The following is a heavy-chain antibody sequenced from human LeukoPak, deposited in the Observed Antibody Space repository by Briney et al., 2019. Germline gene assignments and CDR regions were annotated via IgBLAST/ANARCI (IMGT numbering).Heavy chain of an antibody. CDR3: ARDRPISDYDILTGYTYYYYGMDV. D-gene: IGHD3-9*01. CDR2: INPNSGGT. Sequence: ASVKVSCKASGYTFTGYYMHWVRQAPGQGLEWMGWINPNSGGTNYAQKFQGWVTMTMDTSISTAYMELSRLRSDDTAVYYCARDRPISDYDILTGYTYYYYGMDVWGQGTTVTVSS. J-gene: IGHJ6*02. CDR1: GYTFTGYY. V-gene: IGHV1-2*04.